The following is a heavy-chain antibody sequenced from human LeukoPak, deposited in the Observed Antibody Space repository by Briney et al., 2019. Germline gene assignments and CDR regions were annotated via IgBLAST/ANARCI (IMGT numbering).Heavy chain of an antibody. CDR2: FKTNYNQV. V-gene: IGHV3-23*05. D-gene: IGHD4-11*01. Sequence: PGGSLRLSCVASGFTFSDYAMNWFRQAPGKGLEWVSTFKTNYNQVYYAESVRGRFTISTDNSKNTAYLQMNSLRVEDTALYYCARSVPDYTRFDFWGQGALVTVSS. CDR1: GFTFSDYA. J-gene: IGHJ4*02. CDR3: ARSVPDYTRFDF.